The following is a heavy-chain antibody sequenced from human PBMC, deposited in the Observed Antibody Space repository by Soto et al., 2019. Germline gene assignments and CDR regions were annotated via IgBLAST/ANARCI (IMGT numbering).Heavy chain of an antibody. CDR2: IFPSDSDT. Sequence: GESPKISCKGSGYSFTSYWIAWVRQMPGKGLEWMGIIFPSDSDTRYSPSFQGQVTISADKSISTAFLQWSSLKASDTAMYYCASSVVTPRTFDYWGQGTLVTVSS. V-gene: IGHV5-51*01. CDR1: GYSFTSYW. CDR3: ASSVVTPRTFDY. J-gene: IGHJ4*02. D-gene: IGHD2-21*02.